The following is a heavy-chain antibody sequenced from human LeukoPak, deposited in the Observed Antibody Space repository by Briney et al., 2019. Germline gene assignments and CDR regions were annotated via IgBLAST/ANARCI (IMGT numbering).Heavy chain of an antibody. CDR3: ASVPSYSSSSRVDY. D-gene: IGHD6-6*01. Sequence: PSETLSLTCTVSGGSISSYYWSWIRQPAGKGLEWIGRIYTSGSTNYNPSLKSRVTMSVDTSKNQFSLKLSSVTAADTAVYYCASVPSYSSSSRVDYWGQGTLVTVSS. V-gene: IGHV4-4*07. J-gene: IGHJ4*02. CDR1: GGSISSYY. CDR2: IYTSGST.